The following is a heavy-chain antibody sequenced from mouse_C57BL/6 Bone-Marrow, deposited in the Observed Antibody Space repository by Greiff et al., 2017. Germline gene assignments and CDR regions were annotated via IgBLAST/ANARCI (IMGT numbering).Heavy chain of an antibody. CDR3: ARDDYDPFDY. CDR1: GFTFSSYA. V-gene: IGHV5-4*01. Sequence: DVQLVESGGGLVKPGGSLKLSCAASGFTFSSYAMSWVRQTPEKRLEWVATISDGGSYTYYPDNVKGRFTISRDNAKNNLYLQMSHLKSEDTAMYYCARDDYDPFDYWGQGTTLTVSS. CDR2: ISDGGSYT. D-gene: IGHD2-4*01. J-gene: IGHJ2*01.